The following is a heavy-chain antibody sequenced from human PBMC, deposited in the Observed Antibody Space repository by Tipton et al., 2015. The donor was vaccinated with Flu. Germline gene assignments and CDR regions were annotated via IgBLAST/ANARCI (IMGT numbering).Heavy chain of an antibody. J-gene: IGHJ6*02. CDR1: GFTFSPFG. V-gene: IGHV3-33*01. CDR2: IWYDGSDK. CDR3: AREDLPGYHGMDV. Sequence: SLRLSCEASGFTFSPFGMHWVRQAPGKGLEWVAMIWYDGSDKYYADSVKGRFTISRDNYKNTLYLQMNSLRGDDTAMYFCAREDLPGYHGMDVWGLGTTVTVSS. D-gene: IGHD3-16*02.